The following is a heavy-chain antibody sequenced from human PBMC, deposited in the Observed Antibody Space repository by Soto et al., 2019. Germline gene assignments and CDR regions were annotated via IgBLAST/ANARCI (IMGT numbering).Heavy chain of an antibody. CDR2: IYYSGST. J-gene: IGHJ4*02. Sequence: QVQLQESGPGLVKPSETLCLTCTVSGGSISSYCWSWIRQPPGKGLEWIGYIYYSGSTNYNPSLKSRVTISVDTSKNQFSLKLSSVTAADTAVYYCARLYGFSGFDYWGQGTLVTVSS. V-gene: IGHV4-59*08. CDR1: GGSISSYC. CDR3: ARLYGFSGFDY. D-gene: IGHD6-25*01.